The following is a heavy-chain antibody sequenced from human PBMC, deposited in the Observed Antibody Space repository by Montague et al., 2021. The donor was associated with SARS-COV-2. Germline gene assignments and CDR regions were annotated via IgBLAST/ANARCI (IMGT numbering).Heavy chain of an antibody. D-gene: IGHD4-23*01. J-gene: IGHJ5*02. CDR2: ISESGRT. Sequence: SETLSLTCAVSGGSISISNWWSWVRQPPGKGLEWIGEISESGRTNYNPSLESRVTISVDKSKKHFSLNLSSVTAADTAVYYCARVGGYVNSPPPWGQGTLVTVSS. V-gene: IGHV4-4*02. CDR1: GGSISISNW. CDR3: ARVGGYVNSPPP.